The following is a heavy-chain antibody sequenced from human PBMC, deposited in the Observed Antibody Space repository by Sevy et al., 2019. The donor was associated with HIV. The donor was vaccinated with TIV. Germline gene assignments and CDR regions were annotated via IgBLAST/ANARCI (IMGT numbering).Heavy chain of an antibody. CDR3: AGGDYFGSLYYFDY. Sequence: GGSLRLSCAASGFTFNYHFMNWVRQLPGKGLEWVSYISSASSFKNYSDSVKDRFTISRDNAKNFVFLEMNNLRPEDTAVYFCAGGDYFGSLYYFDYWGQGTLVTVSS. D-gene: IGHD3-10*01. V-gene: IGHV3-21*06. CDR2: ISSASSFK. J-gene: IGHJ4*02. CDR1: GFTFNYHF.